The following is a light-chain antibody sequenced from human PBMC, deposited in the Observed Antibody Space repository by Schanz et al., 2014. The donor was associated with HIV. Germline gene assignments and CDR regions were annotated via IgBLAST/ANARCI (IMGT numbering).Light chain of an antibody. J-gene: IGKJ4*01. CDR3: QQLNNVFT. V-gene: IGKV1-39*01. CDR2: AAS. Sequence: DIQMTQSPSSLSASVGDRVTITCQASQDISTFLNWYQQKPGKEPKLLIHAASSLQSGVPSRFSGSGAGTDCILIIRSLQPEDFATYYCQQLNNVFTVGGGTRVEV. CDR1: QDISTF.